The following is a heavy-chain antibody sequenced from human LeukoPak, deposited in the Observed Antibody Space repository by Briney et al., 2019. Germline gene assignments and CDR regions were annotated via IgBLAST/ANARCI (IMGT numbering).Heavy chain of an antibody. Sequence: EXLSLTXXXSGGSISSYYWGWIRQPPGKGLEWIGGIYYSGSTYYNPSLKSRVTISVDTSKNQFSLKLSSVTAADTAVYYCARRNFYDSSGYYLSYFDYWGQGTLVTVSS. J-gene: IGHJ4*02. CDR2: IYYSGST. D-gene: IGHD3-22*01. CDR1: GGSISSYY. CDR3: ARRNFYDSSGYYLSYFDY. V-gene: IGHV4-39*01.